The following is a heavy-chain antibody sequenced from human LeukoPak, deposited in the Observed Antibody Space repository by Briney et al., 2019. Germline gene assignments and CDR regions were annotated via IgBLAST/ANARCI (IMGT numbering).Heavy chain of an antibody. CDR2: ISGSGGST. Sequence: GGSLRPSCAASGFTFSSYAMSWVRQAPGKGLEWVSAISGSGGSTYYADSVKGRFTISRDNSKSTLYLQMNSLRAEDTAVYYCAKGSYDFWSGSSHYFGYWGQGTLVTVSS. CDR1: GFTFSSYA. D-gene: IGHD3-3*01. CDR3: AKGSYDFWSGSSHYFGY. V-gene: IGHV3-23*01. J-gene: IGHJ4*02.